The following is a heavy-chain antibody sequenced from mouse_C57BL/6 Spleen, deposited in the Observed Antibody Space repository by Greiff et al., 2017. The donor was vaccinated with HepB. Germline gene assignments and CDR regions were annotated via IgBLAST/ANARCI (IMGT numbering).Heavy chain of an antibody. V-gene: IGHV1-54*01. J-gene: IGHJ3*01. Sequence: VQLQQSGAELVRPGTSVKVSCKASGYAFTNYLIEWVKQRPGQGLEWIGVINPGSGGTNYNEKFKGKATLTADKSSSTAYMQLSSLTSEDSAVYFCAREGKAQFAYWGQGTLVTVSA. CDR2: INPGSGGT. D-gene: IGHD1-3*01. CDR3: AREGKAQFAY. CDR1: GYAFTNYL.